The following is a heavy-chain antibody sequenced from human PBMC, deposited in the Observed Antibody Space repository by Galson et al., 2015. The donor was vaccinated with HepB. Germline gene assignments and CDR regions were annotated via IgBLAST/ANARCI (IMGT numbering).Heavy chain of an antibody. D-gene: IGHD3-3*01. Sequence: SLRLSCAASGFTFSSYAMHWVRQAPGKGLEWVAVISYDGSNKYYADSVKGRFTISRDNSKNTLYLQMNSLRAEETAVYYCARDLNDFWSGPMQPYYGMDVWGQGTTVTVSS. J-gene: IGHJ6*02. V-gene: IGHV3-30-3*01. CDR2: ISYDGSNK. CDR3: ARDLNDFWSGPMQPYYGMDV. CDR1: GFTFSSYA.